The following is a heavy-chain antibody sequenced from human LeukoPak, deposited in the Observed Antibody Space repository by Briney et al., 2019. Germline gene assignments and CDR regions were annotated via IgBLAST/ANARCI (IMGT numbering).Heavy chain of an antibody. CDR1: GGSISSSNW. CDR3: ARYWSAFDH. V-gene: IGHV4-4*02. J-gene: IGHJ4*02. CDR2: IYHSGST. D-gene: IGHD3-3*01. Sequence: SGTLSLTCAVSGGSISSSNWWSWVRQPPGKGLEWIGEIYHSGSTNYNPSLKSRVTISVDTSKNQVSLKLSSVSTADTAMYYCARYWSAFDHWGQGIPVTVSS.